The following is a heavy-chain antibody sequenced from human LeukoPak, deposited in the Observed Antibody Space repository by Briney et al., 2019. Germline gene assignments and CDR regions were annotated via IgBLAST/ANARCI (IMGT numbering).Heavy chain of an antibody. CDR1: GGSISSYY. Sequence: SETLSLTCTVSGGSISSYYWSWIRQPPGKGLEWIGYIYYSGSTNYNPSLKSRVTISVDTSKNQFSLKLSSVTAADTAVYYCARRDIVVVPAAEGWFDPWGQGTLVTVSS. CDR3: ARRDIVVVPAAEGWFDP. CDR2: IYYSGST. D-gene: IGHD2-2*01. J-gene: IGHJ5*02. V-gene: IGHV4-59*01.